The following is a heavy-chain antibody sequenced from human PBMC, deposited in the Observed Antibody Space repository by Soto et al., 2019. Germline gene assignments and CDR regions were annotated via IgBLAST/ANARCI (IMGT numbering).Heavy chain of an antibody. CDR1: GFTFSDYY. V-gene: IGHV3-11*06. CDR3: ARAHRRDVVVVAAETRYYYYYGMDV. CDR2: ISSSSSYT. Sequence: QVQLVESGGGLVKPGGSLRLSCAASGFTFSDYYMSWIRQAPGKGLEWVSYISSSSSYTNYADSVKGRFTISRDNAKNSLYLQMNSLRAEDTAVYYCARAHRRDVVVVAAETRYYYYYGMDVWGQGTTVTVSS. D-gene: IGHD2-15*01. J-gene: IGHJ6*02.